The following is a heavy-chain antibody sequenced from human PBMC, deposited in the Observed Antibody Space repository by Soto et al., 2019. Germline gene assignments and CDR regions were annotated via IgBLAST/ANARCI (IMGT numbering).Heavy chain of an antibody. J-gene: IGHJ5*02. D-gene: IGHD1-1*01. CDR2: MNPNSGNT. Sequence: QVQVVQSGAEVKKPGASVKVSCKASGYTFTSYDINWVRQATGQGLEWMGWMNPNSGNTGYAQKFQGRVTMTRNTSISTAYMELSCLRSEDTAVYYCAPHDGARSWFDPWGQGTLVTVSS. CDR1: GYTFTSYD. V-gene: IGHV1-8*01. CDR3: APHDGARSWFDP.